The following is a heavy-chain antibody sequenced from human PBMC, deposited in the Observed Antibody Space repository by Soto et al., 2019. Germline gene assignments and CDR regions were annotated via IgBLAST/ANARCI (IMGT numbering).Heavy chain of an antibody. Sequence: EVQLMESGGGLVQPGGSLRLSCVVSGFTFSAHLMDWVRQAPGQGLEWVGRSRDKADSYSTEYAASVKGRFTISRDDSKNSLYLQMNSLKTEDTAVYYCARNYYDSSGYGYYLDYWGQGTLVTVSS. V-gene: IGHV3-72*01. CDR2: SRDKADSYST. CDR1: GFTFSAHL. D-gene: IGHD3-22*01. CDR3: ARNYYDSSGYGYYLDY. J-gene: IGHJ4*02.